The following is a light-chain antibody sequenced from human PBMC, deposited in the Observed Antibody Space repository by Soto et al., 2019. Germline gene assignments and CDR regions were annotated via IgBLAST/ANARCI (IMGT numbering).Light chain of an antibody. J-gene: IGKJ1*01. CDR2: GVF. Sequence: EIQMTQAPASLSASVGDRVTLTCRASQGIGDDLGWYQQQPGRAPKRLIYGVFTLRSAVPSRFSGSGSGTEFTLTISSRQPEDFATDYCLQHKSYPWTFGQGTKVDI. V-gene: IGKV1-17*01. CDR1: QGIGDD. CDR3: LQHKSYPWT.